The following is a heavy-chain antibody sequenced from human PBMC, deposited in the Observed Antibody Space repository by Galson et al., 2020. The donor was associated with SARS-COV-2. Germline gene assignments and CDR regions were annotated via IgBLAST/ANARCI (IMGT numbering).Heavy chain of an antibody. CDR2: ISYNGSNK. CDR3: ARTGSGSYYGAFDY. V-gene: IGHV3-30*04. Sequence: GESLKISCAASGFTFSSYAMHWVRQAPGKGLELVAVISYNGSNKYYADSVKGRFTISRDNSKNTLYLQMNSLRAEDTAVYYCARTGSGSYYGAFDYWGQGTLVTVSS. D-gene: IGHD3-10*01. CDR1: GFTFSSYA. J-gene: IGHJ4*02.